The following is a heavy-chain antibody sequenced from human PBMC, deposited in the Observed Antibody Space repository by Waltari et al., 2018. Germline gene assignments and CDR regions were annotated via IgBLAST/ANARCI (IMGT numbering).Heavy chain of an antibody. CDR1: GGTFSSYA. CDR2: IIPILGIA. D-gene: IGHD6-6*01. V-gene: IGHV1-69*04. Sequence: VQLVQSVAEVKKPGSSVQVSCKASGGTFSSYAISWVRQAPGQGLEWMGGIIPILGIANYAQKFQGRVTITADESTSTAYMELSSLRSEDTAVYYCASRRYSSSSVVYWYFDLWGRGTLVTVSS. J-gene: IGHJ2*01. CDR3: ASRRYSSSSVVYWYFDL.